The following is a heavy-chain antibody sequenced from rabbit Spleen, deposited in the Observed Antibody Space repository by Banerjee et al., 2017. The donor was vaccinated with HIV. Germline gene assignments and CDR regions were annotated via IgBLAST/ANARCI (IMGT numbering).Heavy chain of an antibody. CDR3: ARLDITYDDIDL. V-gene: IGHV1S45*01. D-gene: IGHD6-1*01. CDR1: GFSFSTNYH. J-gene: IGHJ4*01. CDR2: IYIESGNT. Sequence: QEQLVESGGGLVQPEGSLTLTCTASGFSFSTNYHMCWVRQAPGKGLEWIACIYIESGNTWYASWTKGRFTISKTSSATVTLQMTSLTAADTATYFCARLDITYDDIDLWGPGTLVTVS.